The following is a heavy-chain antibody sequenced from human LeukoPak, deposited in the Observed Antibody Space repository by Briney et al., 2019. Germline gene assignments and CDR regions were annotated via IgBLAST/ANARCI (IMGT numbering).Heavy chain of an antibody. V-gene: IGHV3-23*01. CDR1: GFTFSSYA. CDR2: ISGSGGST. CDR3: AKVVLLWFGERPLGMDV. Sequence: GGSLRLSCAASGFTFSSYAMSWVRQAPGKGLEWVSAISGSGGSTYYADSVKGRFTISRDNSKNTLYLQMNSLRAEDTAVYYCAKVVLLWFGERPLGMDVWGQGTTVTVSS. D-gene: IGHD3-10*01. J-gene: IGHJ6*02.